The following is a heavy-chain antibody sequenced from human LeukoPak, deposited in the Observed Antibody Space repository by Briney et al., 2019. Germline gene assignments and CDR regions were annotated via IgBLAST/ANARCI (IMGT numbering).Heavy chain of an antibody. CDR3: ASYSGSYDY. Sequence: GSLRLSCAASGFTFSSYAMHWVRQAPGKGLEYVSAISSNGGSTYYANSVKGRFTISRDNSKNTLYLQMGSLRAEDMAVYYCASYSGSYDYWGQGTLVTVSS. V-gene: IGHV3-64*01. J-gene: IGHJ4*02. CDR1: GFTFSSYA. CDR2: ISSNGGST. D-gene: IGHD3-10*01.